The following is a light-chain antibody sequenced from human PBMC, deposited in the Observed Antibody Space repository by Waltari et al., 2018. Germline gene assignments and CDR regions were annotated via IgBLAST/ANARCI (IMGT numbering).Light chain of an antibody. CDR2: WAS. Sequence: EIVMTQSPDSLAVSLGERATINCKSSQNVLYSSNNKNYLAWYQQKPGQPPKLLIYWASTRESGVPDRFSGSGSGTDFTLTISRLQAEDVAVYYCQQYYSFPVTFGGGTKVEIK. CDR1: QNVLYSSNNKNY. V-gene: IGKV4-1*01. CDR3: QQYYSFPVT. J-gene: IGKJ4*01.